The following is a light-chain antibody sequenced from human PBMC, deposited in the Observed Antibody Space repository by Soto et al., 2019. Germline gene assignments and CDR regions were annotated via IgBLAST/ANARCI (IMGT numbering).Light chain of an antibody. CDR3: GTWDSSLSADV. CDR2: ETN. CDR1: SSDIGNNY. Sequence: QSVLTQPPSVSAAPGQKVTISCSGSSSDIGNNYVSWYQHLPGTAPKLLIFETNRRPSGIPDRFSGSKSGTSATPGITGLQTGDEADYYCGTWDSSLSADVFGTGTKVTVL. J-gene: IGLJ1*01. V-gene: IGLV1-51*02.